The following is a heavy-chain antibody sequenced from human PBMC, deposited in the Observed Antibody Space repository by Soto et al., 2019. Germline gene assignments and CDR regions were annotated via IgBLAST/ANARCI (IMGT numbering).Heavy chain of an antibody. D-gene: IGHD6-19*01. V-gene: IGHV3-7*01. Sequence: GGSLRLSCAASGFTFSSYAMSWVRQAPGKGLEWVANIRQNGSGKYYADSVKGRFTISRDNAKNSLYLQMSSLRAEDTAVYDCARDRGWYGMDVWGQGTTVTVSS. CDR2: IRQNGSGK. J-gene: IGHJ6*02. CDR3: ARDRGWYGMDV. CDR1: GFTFSSYA.